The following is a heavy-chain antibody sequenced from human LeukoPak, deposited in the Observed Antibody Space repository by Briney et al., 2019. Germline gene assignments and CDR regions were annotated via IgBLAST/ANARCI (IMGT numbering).Heavy chain of an antibody. CDR2: IYRGGST. Sequence: GGSLRLSCTASGFTVSSNYMGWVRQAPGKGVEWGSVIYRGGSTHYADSVKGRFTISRDNSKNTLYLQMTSLRAEDTAVYYCAREDGDYYDSSGYYFDYWGQGTLVTVSS. CDR1: GFTVSSNY. V-gene: IGHV3-53*01. J-gene: IGHJ4*02. D-gene: IGHD3-22*01. CDR3: AREDGDYYDSSGYYFDY.